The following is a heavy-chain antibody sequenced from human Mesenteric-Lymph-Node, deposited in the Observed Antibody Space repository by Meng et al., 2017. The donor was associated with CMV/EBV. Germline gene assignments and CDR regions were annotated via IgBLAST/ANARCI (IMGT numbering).Heavy chain of an antibody. Sequence: ASVKVSCKASGYSFITYGITWVRQAPGQGLEWMGWISAYNGDTDYAQKFQGRVTMTTDASTSTAYMELSSLRSEDTAVYYCARGLGSGSYYGYWGQGTLVTVSS. J-gene: IGHJ4*02. V-gene: IGHV1-18*01. CDR3: ARGLGSGSYYGY. CDR1: GYSFITYG. D-gene: IGHD3-10*01. CDR2: ISAYNGDT.